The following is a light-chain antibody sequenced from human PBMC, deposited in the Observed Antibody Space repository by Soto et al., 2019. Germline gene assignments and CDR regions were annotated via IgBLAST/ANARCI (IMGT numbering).Light chain of an antibody. CDR2: DVS. CDR3: QQYNNWPFS. CDR1: QSVTTN. Sequence: EIVMTQSPATLSVSPGERATLSCRASQSVTTNFAWYQQKSGQSPRLLIYDVSIRATGVPARFSGTGSETDFTLTIGGLQSEDSAVYSCQQYNNWPFSFGQGTRLEI. J-gene: IGKJ5*01. V-gene: IGKV3-15*01.